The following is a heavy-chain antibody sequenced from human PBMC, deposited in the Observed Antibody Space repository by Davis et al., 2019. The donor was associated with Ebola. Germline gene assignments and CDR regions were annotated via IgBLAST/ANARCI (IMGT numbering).Heavy chain of an antibody. CDR3: ARASQYSGRWYSDY. Sequence: PSETLSLTCAVYGGSFSGYSWSWIRQPPGKGLEWIGEINHSGRTNYNPSLKSRVTISVDTSKNQFSLGLSSVTAADTAVYYCARASQYSGRWYSDYWGQGTLVTVSS. D-gene: IGHD6-25*01. V-gene: IGHV4-34*01. CDR2: INHSGRT. CDR1: GGSFSGYS. J-gene: IGHJ4*02.